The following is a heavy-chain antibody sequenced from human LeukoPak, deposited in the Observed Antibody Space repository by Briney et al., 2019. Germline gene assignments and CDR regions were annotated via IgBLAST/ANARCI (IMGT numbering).Heavy chain of an antibody. CDR2: ISGSGGGT. V-gene: IGHV3-23*01. J-gene: IGHJ3*02. Sequence: GGSLRLSCAASGFTFNSYAMSWVRQAPEKGLEWVATISGSGGGTYYADSVKGRFTISRDDSKNTLYLQMNSLRAEDTAVYYCARDKARGAFDIWGQGTMVTVSS. CDR1: GFTFNSYA. CDR3: ARDKARGAFDI.